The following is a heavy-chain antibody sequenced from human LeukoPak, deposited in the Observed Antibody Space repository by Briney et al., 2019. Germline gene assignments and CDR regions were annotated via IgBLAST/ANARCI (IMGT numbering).Heavy chain of an antibody. D-gene: IGHD2-21*02. CDR1: GGTFSSYA. J-gene: IGHJ6*02. Sequence: ASVKVSCKASGGTFSSYAISWVRQAPGQGLEWMGGIIPIFGTANYAQKFQGRVTITADESTSTAYMELSSLRSEDTAVYYCARVLLGDNYYYYYGMDVWGQGTTVTVSS. CDR3: ARVLLGDNYYYYYGMDV. CDR2: IIPIFGTA. V-gene: IGHV1-69*13.